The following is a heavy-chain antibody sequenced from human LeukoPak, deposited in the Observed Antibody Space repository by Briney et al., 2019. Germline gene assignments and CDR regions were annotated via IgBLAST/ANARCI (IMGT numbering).Heavy chain of an antibody. J-gene: IGHJ5*02. CDR1: GYTLTELS. CDR3: ATYCSSTSPTESENWFDP. D-gene: IGHD2-2*01. Sequence: GASVKVSCKVSGYTLTELSMHWVRQAPGKGLEWMGGFDPEDGETIYAQEFQGRVTMTEDTSTDTAYMELSSLRFEDTAVYYCATYCSSTSPTESENWFDPWGQGTLVTVSS. CDR2: FDPEDGET. V-gene: IGHV1-24*01.